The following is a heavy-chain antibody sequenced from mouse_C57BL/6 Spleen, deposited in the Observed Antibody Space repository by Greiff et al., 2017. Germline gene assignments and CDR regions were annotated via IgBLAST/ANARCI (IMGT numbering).Heavy chain of an antibody. J-gene: IGHJ4*01. CDR3: ARLDSNYAGDAMDY. CDR2: INPNNGGT. V-gene: IGHV1-18*01. CDR1: GYTFTDYN. Sequence: VHVKQSGPELVKPGASVKIPCKASGYTFTDYNMDWVKQSHGKSLEWIGDINPNNGGTIYNQKFKGKATLTVDKSSSTAYMELRSLTSEDTAVYYCARLDSNYAGDAMDYWGQGTSVTVSS. D-gene: IGHD2-5*01.